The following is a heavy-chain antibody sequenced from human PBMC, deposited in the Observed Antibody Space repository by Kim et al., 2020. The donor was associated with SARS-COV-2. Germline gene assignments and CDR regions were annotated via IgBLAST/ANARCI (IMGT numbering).Heavy chain of an antibody. CDR2: ISSDGKAT. V-gene: IGHV3-74*01. J-gene: IGHJ6*02. D-gene: IGHD3-10*01. Sequence: GGSLRLSCAASGFSFRTYWMHWVRQAPGKGLVWVSHISSDGKATNYADSVKGRFTISRDDAKNTLYLQMNSLRDDDTAVYYCARGGQGGMGVWGQGTTVTVSS. CDR3: ARGGQGGMGV. CDR1: GFSFRTYW.